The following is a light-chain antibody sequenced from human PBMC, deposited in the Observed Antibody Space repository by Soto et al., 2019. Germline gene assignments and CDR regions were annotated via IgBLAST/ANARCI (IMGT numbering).Light chain of an antibody. V-gene: IGKV1-39*01. CDR1: QIISSY. Sequence: DIQMTQSPSSLSASVGDRITITCRASQIISSYLNWYQQKPGKAPKLLIYAASSLESGVPSRFRGSGSGTDFTLTISSLQPEDFATFDCQHSSSFPHTFGPGTKVDIK. CDR3: QHSSSFPHT. J-gene: IGKJ3*01. CDR2: AAS.